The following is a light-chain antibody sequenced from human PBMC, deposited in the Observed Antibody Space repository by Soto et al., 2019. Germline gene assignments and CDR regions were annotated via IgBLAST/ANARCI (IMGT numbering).Light chain of an antibody. J-gene: IGKJ4*01. V-gene: IGKV3-15*01. Sequence: TQSPSFLSASVGDRVTITCRASQGISSYLAWYRQKPGQSPRLLIYGASTRAAETPARFSGSGSETEFTLTISSLQSEDFAVYYCQQYNKWPLTFGGGTKVEIK. CDR2: GAS. CDR1: QGISSY. CDR3: QQYNKWPLT.